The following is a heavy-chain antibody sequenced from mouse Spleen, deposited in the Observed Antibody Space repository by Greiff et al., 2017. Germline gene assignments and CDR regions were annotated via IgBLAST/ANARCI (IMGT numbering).Heavy chain of an antibody. CDR2: IDPETGGT. V-gene: IGHV1-15*01. CDR1: GYTFTDYD. CDR3: TREGDY. Sequence: QVQLQQSGAELVRPGASVTLSCKASGYTFTDYDMHWVKQTPVHGLEWIGAIDPETGGTAYNQKFKGKAILTADKSSSTAYMELRSLTSEDSAVYYCTREGDYWGQGTTLTVSS. J-gene: IGHJ2*01.